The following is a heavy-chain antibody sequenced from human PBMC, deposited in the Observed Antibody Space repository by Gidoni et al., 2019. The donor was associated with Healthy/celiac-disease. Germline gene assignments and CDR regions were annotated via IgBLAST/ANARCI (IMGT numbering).Heavy chain of an antibody. Sequence: QVQLVESGGGLVKPGGSLRLSWAASGFTFSYYYMSWIRQAPGKGLEWVSYISSSSSYTNYADSVKGRFTISRDNAKNSLYLQMNSLRAEDTAVYYCARFLVSVPRFDPWGQGTLVTVSS. CDR1: GFTFSYYY. J-gene: IGHJ5*02. D-gene: IGHD3-10*01. CDR2: ISSSSSYT. CDR3: ARFLVSVPRFDP. V-gene: IGHV3-11*05.